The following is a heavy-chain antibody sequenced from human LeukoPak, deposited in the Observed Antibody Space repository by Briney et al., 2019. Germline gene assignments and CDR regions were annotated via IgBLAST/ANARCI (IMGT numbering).Heavy chain of an antibody. CDR1: GYTFTGYY. D-gene: IGHD3-9*01. Sequence: ASVKVSCKASGYTFTGYYMHWVRQAPGQGLEWMGWINPNSGGTNYAQKFQGRVTMTRDTSISTAYMELSRLRSDDTAVYYCATGGGTREYFDWLHHYSYYMDVWGKGTTVTISS. CDR3: ATGGGTREYFDWLHHYSYYMDV. V-gene: IGHV1-2*02. CDR2: INPNSGGT. J-gene: IGHJ6*03.